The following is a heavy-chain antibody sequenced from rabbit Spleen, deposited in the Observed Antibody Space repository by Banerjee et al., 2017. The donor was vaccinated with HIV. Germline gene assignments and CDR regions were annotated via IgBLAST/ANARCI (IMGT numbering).Heavy chain of an antibody. Sequence: QEQLEESGRGLVQPEGSLTLTCTASGFDFSSAYDMCWVRQAPGKGLEWIACIDTGSSGSAYYASWAKGRFTISKPSSTTVTLQMTSLTAADTATYFCARGGALDDTGGYDRANLWGQGTLVTVS. CDR3: ARGGALDDTGGYDRANL. D-gene: IGHD1-1*01. CDR2: IDTGSSGSA. J-gene: IGHJ4*01. CDR1: GFDFSSAYD. V-gene: IGHV1S45*01.